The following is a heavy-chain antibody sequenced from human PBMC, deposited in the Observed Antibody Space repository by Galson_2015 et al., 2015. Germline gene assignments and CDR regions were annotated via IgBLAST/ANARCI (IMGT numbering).Heavy chain of an antibody. CDR1: GYSFTNYW. CDR3: ARRPSHYYGMDV. V-gene: IGHV5-51*03. J-gene: IGHJ6*02. Sequence: QSGAEVKKPGESLKISCKGSGYSFTNYWVAWVRQMPGKGLEWMGVIYPGDYDTRYSPSFQGQVTISADKSTSTAYLQWYSLKASDTAMYYCARRPSHYYGMDVWGQGTRSPSP. CDR2: IYPGDYDT. D-gene: IGHD6-6*01.